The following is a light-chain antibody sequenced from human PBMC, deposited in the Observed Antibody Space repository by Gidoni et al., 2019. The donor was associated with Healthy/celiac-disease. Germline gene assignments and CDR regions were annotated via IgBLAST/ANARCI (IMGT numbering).Light chain of an antibody. J-gene: IGKJ4*01. CDR2: DAS. CDR1: QSVSSY. CDR3: QQRSNFLT. Sequence: EIVLTQSPATLPLSPGERATLSCRASQSVSSYLAWYQQQPGQAPRLLIYDASNRATGIPARFSGSGSGTDFTLTISSLEPEDFAVYYCQQRSNFLTFGGGTKVEIK. V-gene: IGKV3-11*01.